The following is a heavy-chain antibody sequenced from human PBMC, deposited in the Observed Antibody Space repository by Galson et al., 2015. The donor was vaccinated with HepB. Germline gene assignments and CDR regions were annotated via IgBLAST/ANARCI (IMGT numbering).Heavy chain of an antibody. CDR1: GFTVTDAW. CDR2: IKSRTDGGTT. CDR3: VSSLTTASAFDI. V-gene: IGHV3-15*01. J-gene: IGHJ3*02. Sequence: SLRLSCAASGFTVTDAWMSWVRQAPGKGLEWVGRIKSRTDGGTTDYTAPVKGRFTISRDASKNTLSLQMNSLKTEDTAVYYCVSSLTTASAFDIWGQGTMVTVSS. D-gene: IGHD4-11*01.